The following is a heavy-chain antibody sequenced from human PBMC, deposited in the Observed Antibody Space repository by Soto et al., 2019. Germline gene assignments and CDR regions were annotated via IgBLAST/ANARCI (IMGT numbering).Heavy chain of an antibody. Sequence: QVQLVQSGAELEKPGASAKVSCKASGYIFTSYGISWVRRAPGQGLEWMAWISVDSGNTNYAQNFQGRVTMTTDTSARTAKMGLRSLRSDDTAVYYCARFNGSGTNYYLDVGGKGTTVIVS. CDR1: GYIFTSYG. D-gene: IGHD3-10*01. CDR3: ARFNGSGTNYYLDV. V-gene: IGHV1-18*01. J-gene: IGHJ6*03. CDR2: ISVDSGNT.